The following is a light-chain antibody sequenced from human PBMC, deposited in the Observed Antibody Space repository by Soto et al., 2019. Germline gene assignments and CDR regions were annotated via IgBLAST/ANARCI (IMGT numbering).Light chain of an antibody. CDR1: QTISSSY. J-gene: IGKJ1*01. Sequence: EIVLTQSPGTLSVSPGERATLSCRASQTISSSYLAWYRQKPGQAPSLLIYGTSSRATGIPDRFSGSASGTDFTLTISGLEPEESAIYYCQQYGSWTFGQGTKVEIK. CDR2: GTS. V-gene: IGKV3-20*01. CDR3: QQYGSWT.